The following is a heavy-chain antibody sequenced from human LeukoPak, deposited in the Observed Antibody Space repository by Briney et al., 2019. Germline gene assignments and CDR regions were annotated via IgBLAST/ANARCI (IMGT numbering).Heavy chain of an antibody. CDR1: GGSISHYY. D-gene: IGHD3-16*02. V-gene: IGHV4-59*01. J-gene: IGHJ4*02. CDR3: ARTYYDYVWGSYRYRGPVDY. Sequence: SETLSLTCTVPGGSISHYYWSWIRQSPGKGLEWIGYIYYSGTTNYNPSLQSRVTISVVTSRNQFSLQLRSVTAADTAVYYCARTYYDYVWGSYRYRGPVDYWGQGTLVTVSS. CDR2: IYYSGTT.